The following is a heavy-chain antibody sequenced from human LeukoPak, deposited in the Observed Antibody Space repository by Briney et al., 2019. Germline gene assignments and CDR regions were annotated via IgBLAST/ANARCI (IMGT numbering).Heavy chain of an antibody. J-gene: IGHJ4*02. Sequence: GGSLRLSCAASGFTFSGYWMSWVRQAPGKGLEWVANINKDGSEKYNVDSVKGRFTISRDNANKSLYLQMNSLRAEDTSVYYCARESKGRSKIDYWGQGTLVTVSS. CDR2: INKDGSEK. D-gene: IGHD4-17*01. V-gene: IGHV3-7*01. CDR3: ARESKGRSKIDY. CDR1: GFTFSGYW.